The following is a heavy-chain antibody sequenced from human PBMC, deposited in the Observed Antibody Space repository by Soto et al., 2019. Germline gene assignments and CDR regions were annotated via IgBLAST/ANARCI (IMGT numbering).Heavy chain of an antibody. V-gene: IGHV1-69*02. CDR3: ARGRGGLYCSGGSCYSGYYMDV. Sequence: SVKVSCKASGGTFSSYTISWVRQAPGQGLEWMGRIIPILGIANYAQKFQGRVTITADKSTSTAYMELSSLRSEDTAVYYCARGRGGLYCSGGSCYSGYYMDVWGKGTTVTVSS. CDR1: GGTFSSYT. CDR2: IIPILGIA. D-gene: IGHD2-15*01. J-gene: IGHJ6*03.